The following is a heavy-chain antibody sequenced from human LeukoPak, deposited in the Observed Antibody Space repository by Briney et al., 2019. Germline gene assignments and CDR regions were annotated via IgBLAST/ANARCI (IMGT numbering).Heavy chain of an antibody. V-gene: IGHV3-23*01. D-gene: IGHD2-21*01. J-gene: IGHJ4*02. CDR3: AKRLAHTGFDY. CDR2: ISGRGGGT. CDR1: VFTFSSLA. Sequence: GGSLRLSCAASVFTFSSLAMSWVRQAPGKGLEWGSTISGRGGGTYYADSVKGRFTISRDNPKNTLYLQMNSLRAEDTAVYYCAKRLAHTGFDYWGQGTLVTVSS.